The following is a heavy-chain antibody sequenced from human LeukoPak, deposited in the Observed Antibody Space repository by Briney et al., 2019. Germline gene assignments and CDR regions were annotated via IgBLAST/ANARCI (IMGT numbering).Heavy chain of an antibody. CDR2: IYYTGST. Sequence: LETLSLTCSVSGGSVTSGGFYWGWLLQPPGKGPEWIATIYYTGSTYYNPSLNSRVTVSIDTSKNQFSLRLTSVTATDTAVYHCARHSGSGSLSRPFDPWGQGTLVTVSS. CDR1: GGSVTSGGFY. V-gene: IGHV4-39*01. J-gene: IGHJ5*02. CDR3: ARHSGSGSLSRPFDP. D-gene: IGHD3-10*01.